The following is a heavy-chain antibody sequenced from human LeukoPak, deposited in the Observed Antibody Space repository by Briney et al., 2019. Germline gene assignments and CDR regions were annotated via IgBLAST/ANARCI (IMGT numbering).Heavy chain of an antibody. J-gene: IGHJ6*03. V-gene: IGHV3-21*01. CDR1: GFTFSSYS. D-gene: IGHD3-3*01. CDR3: ARSPDYDFWSGSHRCYYYYMDV. CDR2: ISSSSSYI. Sequence: GGSLRLSCAASGFTFSSYSMNWVRQAPGKGLEWVSSISSSSSYIYYADSVKGRFTISRDNAKNSLYLQMNSLRAEDTAVYYCARSPDYDFWSGSHRCYYYYMDVWGKGTTVTVSS.